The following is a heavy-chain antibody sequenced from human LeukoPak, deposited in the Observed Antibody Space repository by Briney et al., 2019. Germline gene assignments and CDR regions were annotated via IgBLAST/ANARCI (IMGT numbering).Heavy chain of an antibody. CDR3: ARALGDYYYYYMDV. CDR2: IKEDGGEK. CDR1: AFSFSSYW. J-gene: IGHJ6*03. Sequence: GGSLILSCAAAAFSFSSYWMSCVRQAPGEGLEWVANIKEDGGEKYYVDSVKGRFTISRDNAKNSLYLQMNSLRAEDTAVYYCARALGDYYYYYMDVWGKGTTVTVSS. D-gene: IGHD7-27*01. V-gene: IGHV3-7*01.